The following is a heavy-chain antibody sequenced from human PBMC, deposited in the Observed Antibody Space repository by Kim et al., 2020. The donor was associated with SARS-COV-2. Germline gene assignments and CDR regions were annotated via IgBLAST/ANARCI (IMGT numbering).Heavy chain of an antibody. CDR2: IYYSGST. Sequence: SETLPLTCTVSGGSISSYYWSWIRQPPGKGLEWIGYIYYSGSTNYNPSLKSRVTISVDTSKNQFSLKLSSVTAADTAVYYCARGTRRDIVLMVYDRNNWFDPWGQGTLVTVSS. CDR1: GGSISSYY. D-gene: IGHD2-8*01. V-gene: IGHV4-59*13. CDR3: ARGTRRDIVLMVYDRNNWFDP. J-gene: IGHJ5*02.